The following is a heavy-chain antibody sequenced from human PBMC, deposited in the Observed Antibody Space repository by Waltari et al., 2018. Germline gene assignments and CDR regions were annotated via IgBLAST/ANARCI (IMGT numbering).Heavy chain of an antibody. D-gene: IGHD2-15*01. J-gene: IGHJ4*02. CDR1: GYTFTSHS. CDR2: VRGFNGET. Sequence: QVQLVQSETEVMKPGASVKVSCKASGYTFTSHSITWVRQAPGQGPEWMGWVRGFNGETTDAQKIQGRVTMTTDASTDTAYMELRNLRTDDTAVYYCARDYCSGSACSLDFWGQGTLVTVSS. CDR3: ARDYCSGSACSLDF. V-gene: IGHV1-18*04.